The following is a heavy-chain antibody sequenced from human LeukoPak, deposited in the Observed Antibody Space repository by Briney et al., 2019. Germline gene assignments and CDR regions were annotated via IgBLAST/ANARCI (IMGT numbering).Heavy chain of an antibody. D-gene: IGHD2/OR15-2a*01. CDR1: GFTLSRYS. Sequence: PGGTLRLSCAASGFTLSRYSMNSGRQAPGKGLEWVSSISSSSSYIYYADSVKGRFTISRDNAKNSLYLQMNSLRAEDTAVYYCARSMAQGDYYYYGMDVWGQGTTVTVSS. V-gene: IGHV3-21*01. CDR3: ARSMAQGDYYYYGMDV. J-gene: IGHJ6*02. CDR2: ISSSSSYI.